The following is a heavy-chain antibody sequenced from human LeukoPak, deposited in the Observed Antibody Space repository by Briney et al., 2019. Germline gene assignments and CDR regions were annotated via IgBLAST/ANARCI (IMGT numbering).Heavy chain of an antibody. Sequence: PGGSLRLSCAASGFTFSNAWMSWVRQAPGKGLEWVGRIKSETDGGTTDYAAPVKGRFTISRDDSKNTLYLQMNSLKTEDTAVYYCTTSDGSYYDNSDYWGQGTLVTVSS. V-gene: IGHV3-15*01. J-gene: IGHJ4*02. CDR1: GFTFSNAW. CDR2: IKSETDGGTT. CDR3: TTSDGSYYDNSDY. D-gene: IGHD3-22*01.